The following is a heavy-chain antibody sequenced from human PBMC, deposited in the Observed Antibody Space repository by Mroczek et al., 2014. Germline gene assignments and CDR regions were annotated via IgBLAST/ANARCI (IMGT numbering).Heavy chain of an antibody. CDR1: GFIFSSYG. Sequence: QVQLVQSGGGVVQPGRSLRLSCAASGFIFSSYGIHWVRQAPGKGLEWVAIISYDGSNRYYADSVKGRFTISRDNSKNTLYLQMNSLRAEDTAVYFCAKDSRVRGSISGTTLDYWGQGTLVTVSS. CDR2: ISYDGSNR. D-gene: IGHD1-7*01. V-gene: IGHV3-30*18. CDR3: AKDSRVRGSISGTTLDY. J-gene: IGHJ4*02.